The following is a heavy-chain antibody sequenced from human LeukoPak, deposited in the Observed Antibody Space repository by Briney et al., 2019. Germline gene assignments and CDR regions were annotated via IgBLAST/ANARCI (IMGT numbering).Heavy chain of an antibody. CDR3: SREPEEYYYDTSGSNY. D-gene: IGHD3-22*01. J-gene: IGHJ4*02. CDR2: ISSDGSAT. V-gene: IGHV3-74*01. Sequence: GGSLRLSCAASGFTFSRYWMHWVSQTPGKGLVWVSRISSDGSATDYADSVKGRFTISRDNAKNTLYLQMNSLRAEDTDVYYCSREPEEYYYDTSGSNYWGQGTLVTVSS. CDR1: GFTFSRYW.